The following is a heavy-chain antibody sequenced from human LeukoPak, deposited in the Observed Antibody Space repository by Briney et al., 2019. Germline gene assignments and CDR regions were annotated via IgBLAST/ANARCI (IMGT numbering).Heavy chain of an antibody. CDR1: GGSISNYY. V-gene: IGHV4-59*08. Sequence: SETLSLTCTVSGGSISNYYWNWIRQPPGKGLEWIGYIYYSGTTNYNPSLKSRVTISVDTSKNQFSLKLSSVTAADTAVYFCARGFRGDNFDYWGQGTLVTVSS. CDR2: IYYSGTT. CDR3: ARGFRGDNFDY. J-gene: IGHJ4*02. D-gene: IGHD7-27*01.